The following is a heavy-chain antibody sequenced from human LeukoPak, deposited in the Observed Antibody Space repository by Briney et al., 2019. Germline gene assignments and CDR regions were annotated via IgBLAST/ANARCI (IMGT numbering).Heavy chain of an antibody. CDR1: GFTFSRYW. V-gene: IGHV3-74*01. J-gene: IGHJ4*02. CDR3: VADLGDYADF. Sequence: EGSLRLSCAASGFTFSRYWMHWVRQAPGEGLVWVSRIKTDGTYTSNADSVKGRFTISRDNAKSTLYLQMNSLKVEDTAVYYCVADLGDYADFWGQGTLVTVSS. CDR2: IKTDGTYT.